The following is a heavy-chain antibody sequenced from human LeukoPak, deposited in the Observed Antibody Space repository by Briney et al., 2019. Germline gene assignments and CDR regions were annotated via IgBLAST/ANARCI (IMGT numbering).Heavy chain of an antibody. Sequence: GGSLRLSCAASGFTFSSYAMHWVRQAPGKGLEWVAVISYDGSNKYYADSVKGRFTISRDNSKSTLYLQMNSLRAEDTAVYYCVKGGGNVRRYFEYWGQGTLVTVSS. V-gene: IGHV3-30*04. CDR2: ISYDGSNK. J-gene: IGHJ4*02. CDR3: VKGGGNVRRYFEY. D-gene: IGHD4-23*01. CDR1: GFTFSSYA.